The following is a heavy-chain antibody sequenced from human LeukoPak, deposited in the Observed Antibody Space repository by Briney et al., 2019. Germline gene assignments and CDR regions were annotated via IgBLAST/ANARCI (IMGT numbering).Heavy chain of an antibody. J-gene: IGHJ5*02. V-gene: IGHV4-39*01. Sequence: SETLSLTCTASGGSISSSSYYWGWIRQPPGKGLEGIGIIYYSGSTYYNPSLKSRLTISVDTSKNQFSLKLSSVTATDTAVYYCARRGYCSSTSCYEYWFDPWGQGTLVTVSS. CDR3: ARRGYCSSTSCYEYWFDP. CDR1: GGSISSSSYY. CDR2: IYYSGST. D-gene: IGHD2-2*01.